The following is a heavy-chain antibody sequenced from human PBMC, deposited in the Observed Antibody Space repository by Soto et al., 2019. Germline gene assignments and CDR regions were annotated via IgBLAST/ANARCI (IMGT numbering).Heavy chain of an antibody. V-gene: IGHV4-38-2*01. CDR3: ARWQYTVVTQFDR. CDR2: LYHSGST. CDR1: GSPISSGYY. J-gene: IGHJ3*02. Sequence: SEPLSLTCAVSGSPISSGYYWGWIRQSPGKGLEWIGSLYHSGSTYYNPSLKSRVTISVDSSKNQFSLRLTSVTAADTAVYYCARWQYTVVTQFDRWGPG. D-gene: IGHD2-21*02.